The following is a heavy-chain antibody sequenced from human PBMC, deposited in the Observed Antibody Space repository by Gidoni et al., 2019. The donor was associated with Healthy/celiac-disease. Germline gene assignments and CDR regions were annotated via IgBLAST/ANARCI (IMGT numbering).Heavy chain of an antibody. CDR1: GGTFSSYA. J-gene: IGHJ4*02. CDR3: ARGGYDFLGFEY. D-gene: IGHD5-12*01. CDR2: IIPILGIA. Sequence: QVQLVQSGAEVKKPGSSVKVSCKASGGTFSSYAISWVRQAPGQGLEWMGRIIPILGIANYAQKFQGRVTITADKSTSTAYMELSSLRSEDTAVYYCARGGYDFLGFEYWGQGTLVTVSS. V-gene: IGHV1-69*04.